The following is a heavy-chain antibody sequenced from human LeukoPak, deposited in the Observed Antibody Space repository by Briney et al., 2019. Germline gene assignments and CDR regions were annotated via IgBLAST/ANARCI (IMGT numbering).Heavy chain of an antibody. V-gene: IGHV3-49*03. J-gene: IGHJ4*02. CDR2: IRSKAYGGTT. D-gene: IGHD3-3*01. CDR1: GSTFGDYA. Sequence: GGSLRLSCTASGSTFGDYAMSWLRQAPGKGLEWVGFIRSKAYGGTTEYAASVKGRFTISRNDSKSIAYLQMNSLKTEDTAVYYCTSGGFLEWLPHPYCFDSWGQGTLVTVSS. CDR3: TSGGFLEWLPHPYCFDS.